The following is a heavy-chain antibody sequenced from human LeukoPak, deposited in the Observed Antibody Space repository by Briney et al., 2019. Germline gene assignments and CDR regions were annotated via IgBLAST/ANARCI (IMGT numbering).Heavy chain of an antibody. CDR2: IYYSGST. J-gene: IGHJ6*02. D-gene: IGHD3-16*01. CDR3: ARVFTRPYYYYGMDV. V-gene: IGHV4-59*01. CDR1: GGSISSYY. Sequence: PSETLSLTCTVSGGSISSYYWSWIRQPPGKGLEWIGYIYYSGSTNYNPSLKSRVAISVDTSKNQFSLKLSSVTAADTAVYYCARVFTRPYYYYGMDVWGQGTTVTVSS.